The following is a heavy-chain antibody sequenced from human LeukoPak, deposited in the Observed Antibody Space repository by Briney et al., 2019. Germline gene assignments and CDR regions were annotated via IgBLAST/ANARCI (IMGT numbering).Heavy chain of an antibody. V-gene: IGHV1-69*04. J-gene: IGHJ4*02. CDR1: GGTFSNYA. D-gene: IGHD3-9*01. CDR2: IIPHLAIA. Sequence: SVKVCCNASGGTFSNYAINWVRQSPGQGLEWMGRIIPHLAIADYAQKFHGRVTITADKSTSTTYMEVSSLRSEDTAVYYCASGSRIRYFAWPYTTGDYWGQGTLVTVSS. CDR3: ASGSRIRYFAWPYTTGDY.